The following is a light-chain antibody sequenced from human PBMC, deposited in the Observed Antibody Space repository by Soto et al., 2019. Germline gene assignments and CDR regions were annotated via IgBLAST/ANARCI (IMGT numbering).Light chain of an antibody. CDR3: QKRSNWPRT. J-gene: IGKJ1*01. V-gene: IGKV3-11*01. CDR1: QSVSSD. Sequence: EIVMTQSPATLSVSPGQRATLSRRASQSVSSDLAWYHQKPCQAPRLLIYDVCNRATGIQARFSGSGSGTDFTLTISSLEPEDFAVYYCQKRSNWPRTFGQGIKVDI. CDR2: DVC.